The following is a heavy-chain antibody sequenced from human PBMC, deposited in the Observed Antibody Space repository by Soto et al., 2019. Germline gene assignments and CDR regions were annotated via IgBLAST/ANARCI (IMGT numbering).Heavy chain of an antibody. CDR3: ARDGERDTGLNFYYYLHGMDA. CDR1: GYTFTTYG. V-gene: IGHV1-18*04. D-gene: IGHD1-1*01. Sequence: APVKVSRKASGYTFTTYGISWVRQAPGQGLEWMGWISPYNGTTKYAEKFQGEMTMTTDTATSTAYMDLRSLRSDDTAVYYCARDGERDTGLNFYYYLHGMDAWGQGTRVTVSS. CDR2: ISPYNGTT. J-gene: IGHJ6*02.